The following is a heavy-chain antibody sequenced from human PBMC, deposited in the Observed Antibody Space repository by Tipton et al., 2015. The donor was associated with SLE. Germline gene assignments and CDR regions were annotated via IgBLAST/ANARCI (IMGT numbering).Heavy chain of an antibody. J-gene: IGHJ4*02. CDR3: ARGVAERLGLDF. CDR1: GGSIGPYY. CDR2: IYFAGNS. V-gene: IGHV4-59*01. D-gene: IGHD6-19*01. Sequence: TLSLTCTVSGGSIGPYYSHWVRPSPGKALEWIGYIYFAGNSNGRGNYNPSLKSRVTMSVDPSKMQFSLNLNSVTAADTALYFCARGVAERLGLDFWGQGSLVTVSS.